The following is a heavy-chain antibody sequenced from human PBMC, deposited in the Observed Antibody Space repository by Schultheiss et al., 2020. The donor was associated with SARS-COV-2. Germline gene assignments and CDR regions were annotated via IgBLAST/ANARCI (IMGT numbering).Heavy chain of an antibody. Sequence: GGSLRLSCAASGFTFSMYSMNWVRQAPGKGLDWVAVISYDGSNKYYADSVKGRFTISRDNSKNTLYLQMNSLRAEDTAVYYCARSRWGYDYWGQGTLITVSS. CDR1: GFTFSMYS. D-gene: IGHD3-16*01. CDR3: ARSRWGYDY. J-gene: IGHJ4*02. CDR2: ISYDGSNK. V-gene: IGHV3-30*03.